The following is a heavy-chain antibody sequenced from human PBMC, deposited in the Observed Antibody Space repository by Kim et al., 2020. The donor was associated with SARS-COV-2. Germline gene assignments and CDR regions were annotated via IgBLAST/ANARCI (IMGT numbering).Heavy chain of an antibody. V-gene: IGHV4-4*07. CDR2: IYTSGST. CDR1: GGSISSYY. CDR3: ARSFPFHCSGGSCHYYFDY. D-gene: IGHD2-15*01. Sequence: SETLSLTCTVSGGSISSYYWSWIRQPAGKGLEWIGRIYTSGSTNYNPSLKSRVTMSVDTSKNQFSLKLSSVTAADTAVYYCARSFPFHCSGGSCHYYFDYWGQGTLVTVSS. J-gene: IGHJ4*02.